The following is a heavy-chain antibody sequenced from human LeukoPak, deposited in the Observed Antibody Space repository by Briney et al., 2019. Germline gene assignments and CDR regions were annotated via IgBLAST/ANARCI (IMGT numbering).Heavy chain of an antibody. J-gene: IGHJ3*02. CDR3: AKDLCSSTSCYVATGAFDI. CDR2: ISGSGGST. V-gene: IGHV3-23*01. D-gene: IGHD2-2*01. Sequence: PGGSLRLSCAASGFTFSSYAVSWVRQAPGKGLEWVSAISGSGGSTYYADSVKGRFTISRDNSKNTLYLQMNSLRAEDTAVYYCAKDLCSSTSCYVATGAFDIWGQGTMVTVSS. CDR1: GFTFSSYA.